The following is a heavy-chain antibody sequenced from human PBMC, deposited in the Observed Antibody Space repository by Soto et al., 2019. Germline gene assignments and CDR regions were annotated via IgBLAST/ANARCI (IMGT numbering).Heavy chain of an antibody. CDR1: GGSISRNSYY. Sequence: QLQLQESGPGLVKPSETLSLTCTVSGGSISRNSYYWGWIRQPPGKGLEWIGSSYSSGSTYYNVSLKIRVALSVDTSKNQFSLKLSSVPAADTAVYYGATLCFGESGYWGQGTLVTVSS. CDR2: SYSSGST. V-gene: IGHV4-39*01. J-gene: IGHJ4*02. CDR3: ATLCFGESGY. D-gene: IGHD3-10*01.